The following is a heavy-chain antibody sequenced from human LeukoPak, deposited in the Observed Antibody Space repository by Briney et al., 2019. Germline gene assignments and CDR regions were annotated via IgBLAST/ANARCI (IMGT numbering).Heavy chain of an antibody. J-gene: IGHJ5*02. CDR2: INHSGST. CDR1: GGSFSGYY. D-gene: IGHD5-12*01. V-gene: IGHV4-34*01. CDR3: ARELGMVDIVATPRFDP. Sequence: SETLSLTCAVYGGSFSGYYWSRIRQPPGKGLEWIGEINHSGSTNYNPSLKSRVTISVDTSKNQFSLKLSSVTAADTAVYYCARELGMVDIVATPRFDPWGQGTLVTVSS.